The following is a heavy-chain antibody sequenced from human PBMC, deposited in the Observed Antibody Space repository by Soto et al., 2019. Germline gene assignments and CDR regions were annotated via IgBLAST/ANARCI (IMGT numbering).Heavy chain of an antibody. CDR3: ARGQVVAAQH. D-gene: IGHD2-15*01. V-gene: IGHV4-30-2*01. J-gene: IGHJ4*02. CDR1: GGSISSGGYS. Sequence: QLQLQESGSGLVKPSQTLSLTCAVSGGSISSGGYSWSWIRQPPGKGLEWIGYIYHSGSTFYNPSLRSRVTISGDRPKNQFSLKLSSVPDADTAVYYCARGQVVAAQHWCQGTLVTVSS. CDR2: IYHSGST.